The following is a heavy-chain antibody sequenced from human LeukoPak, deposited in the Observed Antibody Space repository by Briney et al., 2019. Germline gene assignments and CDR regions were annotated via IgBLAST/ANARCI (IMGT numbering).Heavy chain of an antibody. D-gene: IGHD6-19*01. CDR2: IYDSGST. J-gene: IGHJ4*02. V-gene: IGHV4-31*03. CDR1: GGSISSGVYY. CDR3: AREPRPPAYSSGWYPPTGFDY. Sequence: SQTLSLTCTVSGGSISSGVYYWSWIRQHPGKGLEWIGYIYDSGSTYYNPSLKSRVTISVDTSKNQFSLKLSSVTAADTAVYYCAREPRPPAYSSGWYPPTGFDYWGQGTLVTVSS.